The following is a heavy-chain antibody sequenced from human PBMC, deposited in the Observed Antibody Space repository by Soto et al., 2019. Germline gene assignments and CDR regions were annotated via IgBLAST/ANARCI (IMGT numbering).Heavy chain of an antibody. J-gene: IGHJ4*02. CDR2: INTYGGSA. D-gene: IGHD3-10*01. V-gene: IGHV1-46*01. CDR1: GFTFTSYC. Sequence: ASVKVSCKASGFTFTSYCICWVRQSPGQGLEWMGIINTYGGSANYAQRFQGRITMTRDTSTSTFYMQLSSLRSEDTAVYYCARGTYGSGSYFAVSFDYWGQGTLVTVSS. CDR3: ARGTYGSGSYFAVSFDY.